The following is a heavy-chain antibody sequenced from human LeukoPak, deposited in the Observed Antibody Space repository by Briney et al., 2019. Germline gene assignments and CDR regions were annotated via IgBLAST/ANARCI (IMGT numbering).Heavy chain of an antibody. CDR2: FDPEDGET. J-gene: IGHJ6*02. D-gene: IGHD2-2*01. CDR3: ATVTVAVPAAIPGPYYYYGMDV. V-gene: IGHV1-24*01. Sequence: ASVKVSCKVSGYTLTELSMHWVRQAPGKGLERMGGFDPEDGETIYAQKFQGRVTMTEDTSTDTAYMELSSLRSEDTAVYYCATVTVAVPAAIPGPYYYYGMDVWGQGTTVTVSS. CDR1: GYTLTELS.